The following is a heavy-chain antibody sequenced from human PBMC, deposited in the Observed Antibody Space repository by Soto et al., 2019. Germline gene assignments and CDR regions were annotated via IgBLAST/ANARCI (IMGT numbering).Heavy chain of an antibody. CDR2: INHSGST. V-gene: IGHV4-34*01. CDR3: ARGRGGSVVHARRRGFDY. D-gene: IGHD2-8*02. Sequence: SETLSLTCAVYGGSFSGYYWSWIRQPPGKGLEWIGEINHSGSTNYNPSLKSRVTISVDTSKNQFSLKLSSVTAADTAVYYCARGRGGSVVHARRRGFDYWGQETLVTV. CDR1: GGSFSGYY. J-gene: IGHJ4*02.